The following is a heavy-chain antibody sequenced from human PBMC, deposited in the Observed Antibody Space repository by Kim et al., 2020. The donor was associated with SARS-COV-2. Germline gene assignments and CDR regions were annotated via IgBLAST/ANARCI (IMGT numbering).Heavy chain of an antibody. V-gene: IGHV4-59*01. Sequence: SETLSLTCTVSGGSISSYYWSWIRQPPGKGLEWIGYIYYSGSTNYNPSLKSRVTISVDTSKNQFSLKLSSVTAADTAVYYCARVGLYCSSTSCYSDYYYMDVWGKGTTVTVSS. CDR2: IYYSGST. CDR1: GGSISSYY. D-gene: IGHD2-2*01. J-gene: IGHJ6*03. CDR3: ARVGLYCSSTSCYSDYYYMDV.